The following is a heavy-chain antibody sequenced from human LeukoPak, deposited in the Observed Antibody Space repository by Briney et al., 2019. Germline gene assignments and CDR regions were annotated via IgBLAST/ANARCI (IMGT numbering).Heavy chain of an antibody. V-gene: IGHV3-21*01. CDR2: ISSSNIYI. Sequence: GGSLRLSCAASGFTFSSYIMNWVRQAPGKGLEWVSSISSSNIYIYYANSVKGRFTISRDNAKNSLYLQMNSLRAEDTAVYYCARGGYCSGGSCYTPYNWFDPWGRGTLVTVSS. CDR1: GFTFSSYI. D-gene: IGHD2-15*01. J-gene: IGHJ5*02. CDR3: ARGGYCSGGSCYTPYNWFDP.